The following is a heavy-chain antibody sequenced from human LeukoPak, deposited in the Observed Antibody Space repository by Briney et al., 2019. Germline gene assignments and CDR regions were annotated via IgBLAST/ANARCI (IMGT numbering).Heavy chain of an antibody. D-gene: IGHD1-26*01. V-gene: IGHV3-7*01. CDR1: GFTFSNYW. CDR2: IKQDGSEK. CDR3: ARARSGSYFDYYYYMDV. J-gene: IGHJ6*03. Sequence: HTGGSLRLSCAASGFTFSNYWMTWVRQAPGKGLEWVANIKQDGSEKYYVDSVKGRFTISRDNAKNSVYLQMNSLRAEDTAVYYCARARSGSYFDYYYYMDVWGKGTTVTISS.